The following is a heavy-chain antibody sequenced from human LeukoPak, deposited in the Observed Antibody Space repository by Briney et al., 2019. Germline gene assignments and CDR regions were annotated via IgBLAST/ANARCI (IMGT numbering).Heavy chain of an antibody. V-gene: IGHV3-48*01. CDR3: ARDHNYAFDN. D-gene: IGHD1-1*01. Sequence: GGSLRLSCTASGFPFIEYSMNWVRQAPGKGLEWISYIGIDSGNTKYADSVRGRFTISTDRAKNSLYLQMNSLRVEDTAVYYCARDHNYAFDNWGQGTLVSVAS. CDR1: GFPFIEYS. CDR2: IGIDSGNT. J-gene: IGHJ4*02.